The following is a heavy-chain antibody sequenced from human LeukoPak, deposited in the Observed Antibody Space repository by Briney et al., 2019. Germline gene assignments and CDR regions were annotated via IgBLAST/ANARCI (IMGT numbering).Heavy chain of an antibody. V-gene: IGHV3-21*01. CDR3: AKDGGHTFYGSGSYRRYFDL. CDR2: ISSSSSYI. J-gene: IGHJ2*01. CDR1: GFTFSSYR. Sequence: PGGSLRLSCTASGFTFSSYRMNWVRQAPGKGLEWVSSISSSSSYIYYADSLKGRFTISRDNSKNTLYLQMNSLRAEDTAVYYCAKDGGHTFYGSGSYRRYFDLWGRGTLVTVSS. D-gene: IGHD3-10*01.